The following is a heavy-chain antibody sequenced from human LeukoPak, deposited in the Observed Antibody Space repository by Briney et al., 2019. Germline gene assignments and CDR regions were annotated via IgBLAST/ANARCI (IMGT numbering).Heavy chain of an antibody. CDR1: GFTFDDYA. D-gene: IGHD6-13*01. CDR2: ISWNSGSI. V-gene: IGHV3-9*01. CDR3: ARSYSSSGFPVDY. Sequence: GRSLRLSCAASGFTFDDYAMHWVRQAPGKGLEWVSGISWNSGSIGYADSVKGRFTISRDNSKNTLDLQMNSLRAEDTAVYYCARSYSSSGFPVDYWGQGTLV. J-gene: IGHJ4*01.